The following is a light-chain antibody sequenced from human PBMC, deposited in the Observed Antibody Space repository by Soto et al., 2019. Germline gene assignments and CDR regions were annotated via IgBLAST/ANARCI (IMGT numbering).Light chain of an antibody. CDR1: QSVSSY. J-gene: IGKJ1*01. CDR2: GAS. CDR3: QQFHNWPRT. Sequence: EVVLTQSPATLSLSPGERATLSCRASQSVSSYLAWYQQKPGQAPRLLIYGASTRAAGIPARFSGSGSGTEFTLTITSLESEDFAVYYCQQFHNWPRTFGQGTKVDTK. V-gene: IGKV3-15*01.